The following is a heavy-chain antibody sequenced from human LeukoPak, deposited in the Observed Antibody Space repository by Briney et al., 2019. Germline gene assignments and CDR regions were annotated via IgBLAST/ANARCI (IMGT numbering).Heavy chain of an antibody. CDR1: GFSFSSYN. V-gene: IGHV3-21*01. CDR2: ITSSSTYT. D-gene: IGHD5-18*01. J-gene: IGHJ6*03. Sequence: GGSLRLSCAASGFSFSSYNMNWVRQTPGKGLEWVSSITSSSTYTFYADSVKGRFTISRDNARNSLYLQMNNLRAEDTAVYYCTRPGYSYGYYYYYMDVWGKGTTVTVSS. CDR3: TRPGYSYGYYYYYMDV.